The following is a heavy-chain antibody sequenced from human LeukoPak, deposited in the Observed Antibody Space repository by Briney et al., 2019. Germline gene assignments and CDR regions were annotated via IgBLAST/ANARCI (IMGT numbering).Heavy chain of an antibody. CDR2: INHSGST. CDR3: ARTPLPVVAATLFDY. D-gene: IGHD2-15*01. J-gene: IGHJ4*02. CDR1: GGSFSGYY. V-gene: IGHV4-34*01. Sequence: SETLSLTCAVYGGSFSGYYWSWIRQPPGKGLEWIGEINHSGSTNYNPSLKSRVTISVDTFKNQFSLKLSSVTAADTAVYYCARTPLPVVAATLFDYWGQGTLVTVSS.